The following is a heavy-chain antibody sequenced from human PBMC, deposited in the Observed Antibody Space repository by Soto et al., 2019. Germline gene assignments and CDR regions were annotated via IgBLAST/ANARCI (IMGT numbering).Heavy chain of an antibody. J-gene: IGHJ6*02. CDR1: GFTFSSYW. Sequence: GGSLRLSCAASGFTFSSYWMHWVRQAPGKGLVWVSRINSDGSSTSYADSVKGRFTISRDNAKNTLYLQMSSLRAEDTAVYYCARRQDFWSGYYRSYGIDVCGQGPTATVYS. CDR2: INSDGSST. V-gene: IGHV3-74*01. D-gene: IGHD3-3*01. CDR3: ARRQDFWSGYYRSYGIDV.